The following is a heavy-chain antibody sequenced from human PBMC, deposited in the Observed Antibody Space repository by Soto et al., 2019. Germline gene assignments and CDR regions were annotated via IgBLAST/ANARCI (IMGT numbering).Heavy chain of an antibody. D-gene: IGHD3-22*01. V-gene: IGHV3-21*01. CDR2: ISSSSSYI. J-gene: IGHJ4*02. CDR1: GFTFSSYS. Sequence: GGSLRLSCAASGFTFSSYSMNWVRQAPGKGLEWVSSISSSSSYIYYADSVKGRFTISRDNAKNSLYLQMNSLRAEDTAEYYCAREYYYDSSGYYYRDRFYFDYWGQGTLVTVSS. CDR3: AREYYYDSSGYYYRDRFYFDY.